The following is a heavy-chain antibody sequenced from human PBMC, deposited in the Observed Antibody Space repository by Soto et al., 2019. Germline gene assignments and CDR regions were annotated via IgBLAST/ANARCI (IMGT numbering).Heavy chain of an antibody. CDR3: ARGGGFVMRNYYDYGLDV. CDR2: IDSSSSTI. J-gene: IGHJ6*02. Sequence: EVQLVESGGGLVQSGGSLRLSCAASGFTFSSYTMNWVRQAPGRGLEWVSYIDSSSSTIYYADSVRGRFTISRDNAKKSLYLQMNSLRDEDTAVYYCARGGGFVMRNYYDYGLDVWGQGTTVTVSS. CDR1: GFTFSSYT. V-gene: IGHV3-48*02. D-gene: IGHD3-10*01.